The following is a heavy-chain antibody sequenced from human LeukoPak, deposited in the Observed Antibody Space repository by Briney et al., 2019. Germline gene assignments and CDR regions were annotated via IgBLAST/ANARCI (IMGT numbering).Heavy chain of an antibody. V-gene: IGHV3-23*01. CDR2: ISGSGTST. J-gene: IGHJ3*02. Sequence: PGGSLRLSCAASGFTFRRFAMSWVRQAPGKGLEWVSAISGSGTSTYYADSVKGRFTASRDNSENTLYLQMNSLRADDTAVYYCAKEMGQQLVLPDAFDIWGLGTMVTVSS. CDR1: GFTFRRFA. CDR3: AKEMGQQLVLPDAFDI. D-gene: IGHD6-6*01.